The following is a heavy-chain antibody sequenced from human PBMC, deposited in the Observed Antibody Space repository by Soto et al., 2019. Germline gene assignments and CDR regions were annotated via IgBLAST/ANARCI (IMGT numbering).Heavy chain of an antibody. Sequence: PGGSLRLSCAASGFTFSSYGMHWVRQAPGKGLEWVAVISYDGSNKYYADSVKGRFTISRDNSKNTLYLQMNSLRAEDTAVYYCAKDLRDVTIFGVVIQYYYYYYGMDVWGQGTTVTVSS. V-gene: IGHV3-30*18. CDR1: GFTFSSYG. D-gene: IGHD3-3*01. J-gene: IGHJ6*02. CDR2: ISYDGSNK. CDR3: AKDLRDVTIFGVVIQYYYYYYGMDV.